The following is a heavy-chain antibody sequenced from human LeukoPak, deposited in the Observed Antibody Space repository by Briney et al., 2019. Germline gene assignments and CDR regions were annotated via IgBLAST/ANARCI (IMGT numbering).Heavy chain of an antibody. D-gene: IGHD6-13*01. CDR1: GGPINTDY. V-gene: IGHV4-59*01. Sequence: PSETLSLTCTVSGGPINTDYWNWIRQPPGKGLEWIGYIFYSGSTNYDPSLKSRVTISVDTSKNQFSLKLSSVTAADTAVYYCARVYYSNSYDYWYFDLWGRGTLVTVSS. CDR2: IFYSGST. CDR3: ARVYYSNSYDYWYFDL. J-gene: IGHJ2*01.